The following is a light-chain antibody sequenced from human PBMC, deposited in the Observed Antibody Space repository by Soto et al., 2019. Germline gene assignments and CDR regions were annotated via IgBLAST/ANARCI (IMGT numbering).Light chain of an antibody. CDR1: QGVGGN. Sequence: DIPLTQSPSFLSASVGDRVTITCRASQGVGGNLAWYQQKPGRAPKLLISAASSLQSGVPSRFSGSGSGTEFTLTISCLQPDDFATYYCQQINDYPLTFGGGTKVEIK. V-gene: IGKV1-9*01. J-gene: IGKJ4*01. CDR3: QQINDYPLT. CDR2: AAS.